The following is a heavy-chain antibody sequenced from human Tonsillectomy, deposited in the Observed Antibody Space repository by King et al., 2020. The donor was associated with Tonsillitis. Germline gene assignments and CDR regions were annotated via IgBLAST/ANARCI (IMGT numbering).Heavy chain of an antibody. V-gene: IGHV4-59*01. D-gene: IGHD6-13*01. CDR2: IYYTGST. Sequence: VQLQESGPGLVKPSETLSLTCTVSGDSIRSYFWSWIRPPPGKGLEWLGDIYYTGSTNDNPSLKSRVTISVDTSKNQFSLKLSSVTAADTAVYYCARGSSWRNYYYYYYMDVWGNGTTVTVSS. J-gene: IGHJ6*03. CDR1: GDSIRSYF. CDR3: ARGSSWRNYYYYYYMDV.